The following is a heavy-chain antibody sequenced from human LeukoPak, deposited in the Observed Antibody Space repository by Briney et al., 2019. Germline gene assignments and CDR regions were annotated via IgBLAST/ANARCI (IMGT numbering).Heavy chain of an antibody. CDR1: GFPFTNYW. V-gene: IGHV3-7*03. CDR3: ARIGYSSSSLDF. Sequence: GGSLRLSCATSGFPFTNYWMTWVRQAPGKGLEWVANIKQDGSVKYYVDSVKGRFTISGDNAKNSLYLQMISLRAEDTAVYKCARIGYSSSSLDFWGRGTLVTVSS. D-gene: IGHD6-6*01. J-gene: IGHJ4*02. CDR2: IKQDGSVK.